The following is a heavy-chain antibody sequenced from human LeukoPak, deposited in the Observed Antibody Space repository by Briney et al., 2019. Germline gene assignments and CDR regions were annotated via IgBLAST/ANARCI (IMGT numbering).Heavy chain of an antibody. Sequence: SETLSLTCTVSGGSISSGGYYWSWIRQHPGKGLEWIGYIYYSGSTYYNPSLKSRVTISVDTSKNQFSLKLSSVTAADTAVYYCARVNRLDAFDIWGQGTMVTVSS. CDR1: GGSISSGGYY. V-gene: IGHV4-31*03. CDR3: ARVNRLDAFDI. CDR2: IYYSGST. D-gene: IGHD1-14*01. J-gene: IGHJ3*02.